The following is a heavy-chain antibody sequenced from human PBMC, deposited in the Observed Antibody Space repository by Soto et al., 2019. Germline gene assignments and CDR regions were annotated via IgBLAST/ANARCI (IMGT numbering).Heavy chain of an antibody. V-gene: IGHV1-3*04. Sequence: QVPLVQSGAEVKKPGASVKVSCMASGYTFITYAMHWVRQAPGQRLEWMGWINTDNAKTQYSEKFQGRLTITRDTSASTAYMELSSLTSEDTAVYYCARDRSSSWWGPNWFDPWGQGTLVTVSS. J-gene: IGHJ5*02. D-gene: IGHD6-13*01. CDR1: GYTFITYA. CDR3: ARDRSSSWWGPNWFDP. CDR2: INTDNAKT.